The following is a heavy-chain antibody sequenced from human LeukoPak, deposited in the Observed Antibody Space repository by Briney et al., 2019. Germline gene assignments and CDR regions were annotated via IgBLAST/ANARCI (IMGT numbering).Heavy chain of an antibody. D-gene: IGHD4-23*01. CDR3: ARGNDYGGLS. CDR2: IGTAGDT. J-gene: IGHJ4*02. Sequence: GGSLRLSCAASGFTVSSNYMSWVRQAPGKGLEWVSAIGTAGDTYYPGSVKGRFTISRENAKNSLYLQMNSLRAGDTAVYYCARGNDYGGLSWGQGTLVTVSS. CDR1: GFTVSSNY. V-gene: IGHV3-13*01.